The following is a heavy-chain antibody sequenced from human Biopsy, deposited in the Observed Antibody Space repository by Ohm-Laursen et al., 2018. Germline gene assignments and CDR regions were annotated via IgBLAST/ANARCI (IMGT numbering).Heavy chain of an antibody. CDR3: ARATNSTGWPYYYFYGMDV. D-gene: IGHD2/OR15-2a*01. CDR1: GGSMSGDY. CDR2: IPDRGTT. Sequence: TLSLTCTVSGGSMSGDYWSWIRQSPRKGLEWIGHIPDRGTTNSNPSLRGRITISVDTSKNQFSLKLNSVTAADTAVYYCARATNSTGWPYYYFYGMDVWGQGTTVTVSS. J-gene: IGHJ6*02. V-gene: IGHV4-59*01.